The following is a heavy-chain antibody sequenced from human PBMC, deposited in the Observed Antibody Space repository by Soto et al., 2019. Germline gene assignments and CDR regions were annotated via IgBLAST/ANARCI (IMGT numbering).Heavy chain of an antibody. V-gene: IGHV1-2*04. CDR3: ARSRHYYGSGSYYSADAFDI. CDR2: INPNSGGT. CDR1: GYTFTGYY. D-gene: IGHD3-10*01. Sequence: ASVKVSFKASGYTFTGYYMHWVRQAPGQGLEWMGWINPNSGGTNYAQKFQGWVTMTRDTSISTAYMELSRLRSDDTAVYYCARSRHYYGSGSYYSADAFDIWGQGTMVTVSS. J-gene: IGHJ3*02.